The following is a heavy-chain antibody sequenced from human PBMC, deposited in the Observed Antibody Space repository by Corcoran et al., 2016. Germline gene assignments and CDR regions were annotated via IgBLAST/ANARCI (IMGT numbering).Heavy chain of an antibody. CDR2: IYYSGST. J-gene: IGHJ6*02. V-gene: IGHV4-39*07. CDR1: GGSISSSSYY. CDR3: ARVDPQIVVVVAAPSYGMDV. D-gene: IGHD2-15*01. Sequence: QLQLQESGPGLVKPSETLSLTCTVSGGSISSSSYYWGWIRQPPGKGLEWIGSIYYSGSTYYNPSLKSRVTISVDTSKNQFSLKLSSGTAADTDVNYWARVDPQIVVVVAAPSYGMDVWGQGTTVTVSS.